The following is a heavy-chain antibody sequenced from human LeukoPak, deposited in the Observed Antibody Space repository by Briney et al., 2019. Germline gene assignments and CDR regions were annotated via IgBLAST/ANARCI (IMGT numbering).Heavy chain of an antibody. D-gene: IGHD2-21*02. V-gene: IGHV3-53*01. Sequence: GGPLRLSCAASGFTVSSNYMSWVRQAPGKGLEWVSVIYSGGSTYYADSVKGRFTISRDNSKDTLFLQMHGLRPGDTAVYYCVREDTPATANYWGQGTLVTISS. J-gene: IGHJ4*02. CDR3: VREDTPATANY. CDR1: GFTVSSNY. CDR2: IYSGGST.